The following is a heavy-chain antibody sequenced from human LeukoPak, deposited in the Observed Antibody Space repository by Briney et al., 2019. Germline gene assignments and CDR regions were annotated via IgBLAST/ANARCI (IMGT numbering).Heavy chain of an antibody. CDR3: ARHKNYGSGVYYYYMDV. Sequence: SETLSLTCTVSGYSISSGYYWGWIRQPPGEGLEWSGSIYHSGSTYYNPSLKSRVTMSADTSKNQFSLKLSSVTAADTAVYYCARHKNYGSGVYYYYMDVWGKGTTVTISS. CDR2: IYHSGST. J-gene: IGHJ6*03. D-gene: IGHD3-10*01. CDR1: GYSISSGYY. V-gene: IGHV4-38-2*02.